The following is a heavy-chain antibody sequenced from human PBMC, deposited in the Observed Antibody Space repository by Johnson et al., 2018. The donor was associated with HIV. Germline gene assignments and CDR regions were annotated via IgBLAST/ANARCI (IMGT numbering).Heavy chain of an antibody. CDR3: ARPYSESIDAAFSL. V-gene: IGHV3-30*04. CDR2: ISYDGSNK. J-gene: IGHJ3*01. D-gene: IGHD4-11*01. CDR1: GFTFSSYA. Sequence: QMQLVESGGGVVQPGRSLRLSCAASGFTFSSYAMHWVRQAPGKGLEWVAVISYDGSNKYYADSVKGRFTISRDNAENLLTLQMNSLRAEDTAVYYCARPYSESIDAAFSLWGQGTMFTVSS.